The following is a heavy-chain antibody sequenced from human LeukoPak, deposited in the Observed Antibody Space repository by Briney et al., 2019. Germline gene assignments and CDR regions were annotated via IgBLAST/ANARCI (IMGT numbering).Heavy chain of an antibody. V-gene: IGHV3-21*01. D-gene: IGHD4-11*01. CDR3: ARDPTVTTPY. CDR1: GFTFSSYS. CDR2: ISSSSSYI. Sequence: GGSLRLSCAASGFTFSSYSMNWVRQAPGKGLKWVSSISSSSSYIYYADSVKGRFTISRDNAKNSLYLQMNSLRAEDTAVYYCARDPTVTTPYWGQGTLVTVSS. J-gene: IGHJ4*02.